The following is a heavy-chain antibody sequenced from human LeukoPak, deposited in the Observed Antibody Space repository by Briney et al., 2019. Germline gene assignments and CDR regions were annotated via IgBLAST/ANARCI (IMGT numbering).Heavy chain of an antibody. Sequence: GGSLRLSCAASGFTVSSTFMSWVRQAPGKGLEWVSVIYTGGSTHYADSVKGRFTISRDNAKNSLYLQMNSLRAEDTAVYYCAREVVGATLSGAETVDYWGQGTLVTVSS. V-gene: IGHV3-53*01. CDR2: IYTGGST. CDR1: GFTVSSTF. J-gene: IGHJ4*02. D-gene: IGHD1-26*01. CDR3: AREVVGATLSGAETVDY.